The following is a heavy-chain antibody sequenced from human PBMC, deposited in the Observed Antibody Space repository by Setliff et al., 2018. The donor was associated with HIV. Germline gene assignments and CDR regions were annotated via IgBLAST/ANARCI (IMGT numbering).Heavy chain of an antibody. CDR1: GYTFTSYA. J-gene: IGHJ4*02. D-gene: IGHD5-12*01. Sequence: RASVKVSCKASGYTFTSYAMHWVRQAPGQRLEWMGWINAGNGNTKYSQKFQGRVTITRDTSASTAYMELSSLRSEDTAVYYCARGGIYVDINDYWGQGTLVTVSS. V-gene: IGHV1-3*01. CDR3: ARGGIYVDINDY. CDR2: INAGNGNT.